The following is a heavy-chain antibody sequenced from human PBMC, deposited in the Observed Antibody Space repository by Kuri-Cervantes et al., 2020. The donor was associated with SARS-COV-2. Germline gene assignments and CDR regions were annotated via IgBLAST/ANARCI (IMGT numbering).Heavy chain of an antibody. CDR3: ANQLSWELLGEVY. J-gene: IGHJ4*02. CDR2: ISGSGGST. D-gene: IGHD1-26*01. Sequence: GESLKISCAASGFTFSSYAMSWVRQAPGKGLEWVSAISGSGGSTYYADSVKGRFPISRDNSKNTLYLQMNSLSAEATAVYYCANQLSWELLGEVYWGQGTLVTVSS. V-gene: IGHV3-23*01. CDR1: GFTFSSYA.